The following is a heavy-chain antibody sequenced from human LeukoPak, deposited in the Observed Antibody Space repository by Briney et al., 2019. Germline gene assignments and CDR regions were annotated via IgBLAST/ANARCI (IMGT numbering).Heavy chain of an antibody. J-gene: IGHJ4*02. D-gene: IGHD2-15*01. V-gene: IGHV3-53*01. CDR2: IYSDRST. CDR1: GFTVSDNY. Sequence: GGSLRLSCSASGFTVSDNYMSWVRQAPGKGLEWVSIIYSDRSTYYAVSVRGRFTISRDDSKNTLFLQMDSLRADDTAIYYCARDSAFSSYSYWGQGALVTVSS. CDR3: ARDSAFSSYSY.